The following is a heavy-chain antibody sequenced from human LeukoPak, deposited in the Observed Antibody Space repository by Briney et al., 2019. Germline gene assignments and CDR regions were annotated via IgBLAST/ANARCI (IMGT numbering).Heavy chain of an antibody. CDR1: GYTFTSYY. J-gene: IGHJ4*02. CDR2: INPSGGST. D-gene: IGHD3-10*01. Sequence: ASVKVSCKASGYTFTSYYMHWVRQAPGQGLEWMGIINPSGGSTSYAQKFQGRVTMTRDTSTSTVYMELSSLRSEDTAVYYCARGLLWFGELSPHFDYWGQGTLVTVSS. V-gene: IGHV1-46*01. CDR3: ARGLLWFGELSPHFDY.